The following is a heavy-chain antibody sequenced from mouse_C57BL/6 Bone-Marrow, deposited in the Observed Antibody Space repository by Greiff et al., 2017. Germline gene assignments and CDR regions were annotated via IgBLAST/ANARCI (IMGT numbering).Heavy chain of an antibody. CDR1: GFTFSSYG. V-gene: IGHV5-6*01. CDR3: ARQLRAY. Sequence: VQLKQSGGDLVKPGGSLKLSCAASGFTFSSYGMSWVRQTPDKRLEWVATISSGGSYTYYPDSVKGRFTISRDNAKNTLYLQVSRLKSEDTAMYYCARQLRAYWGQGTLVTVSA. D-gene: IGHD3-2*02. J-gene: IGHJ3*01. CDR2: ISSGGSYT.